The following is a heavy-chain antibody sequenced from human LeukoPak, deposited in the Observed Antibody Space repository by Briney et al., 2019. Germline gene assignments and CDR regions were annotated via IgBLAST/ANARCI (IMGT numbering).Heavy chain of an antibody. CDR2: IYDSRNT. J-gene: IGHJ3*02. V-gene: IGHV4-59*01. D-gene: IGHD6-13*01. CDR3: ARAHLSSSWYSDAFDI. Sequence: NPSETLSLTCTVSGDSISSYYWSWIRQPPGKGLEWIGYIYDSRNTNYNPSLKSRVTISIDTSKNQFSLKLSSVTAADTAVYYCARAHLSSSWYSDAFDIWGQGTMVTVSS. CDR1: GDSISSYY.